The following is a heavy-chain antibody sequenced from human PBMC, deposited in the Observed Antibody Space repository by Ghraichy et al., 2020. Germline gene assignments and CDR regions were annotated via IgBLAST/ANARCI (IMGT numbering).Heavy chain of an antibody. Sequence: ESLNISCAVSGGSISTYFWSWVRQPPGGGLEWIGFVSYGGTTNYNPSLKSRVTISVDTTKSQFSLNLTSVTAADTAVYFCARGVPSLTSNFDNWGQGILVSVSS. CDR3: ARGVPSLTSNFDN. CDR2: VSYGGTT. D-gene: IGHD3-22*01. J-gene: IGHJ1*01. V-gene: IGHV4-59*01. CDR1: GGSISTYF.